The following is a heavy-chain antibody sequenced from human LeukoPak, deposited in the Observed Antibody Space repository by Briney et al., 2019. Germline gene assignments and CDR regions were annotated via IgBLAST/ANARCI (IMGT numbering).Heavy chain of an antibody. D-gene: IGHD3-22*01. J-gene: IGHJ4*02. CDR3: ARGREPYYYDSSGYPIFDY. CDR2: IIPIFGTA. V-gene: IGHV1-69*13. Sequence: GASVKVSCKASGGTFSSYAISWVRQAPGQGLEWMGGIIPIFGTANYAQKFQGRVTITADESTSTAYMELSSLRSEDTAVYYCARGREPYYYDSSGYPIFDYWGQGTLVTVSS. CDR1: GGTFSSYA.